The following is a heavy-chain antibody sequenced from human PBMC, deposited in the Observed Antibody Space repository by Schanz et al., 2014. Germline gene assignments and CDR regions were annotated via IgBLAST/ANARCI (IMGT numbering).Heavy chain of an antibody. CDR1: GYTFNNYT. CDR3: ARDLAVDTGYVVHYDYYGIDA. CDR2: INVGNGNM. J-gene: IGHJ6*02. V-gene: IGHV1-3*01. D-gene: IGHD5-12*01. Sequence: QVLQVQSGSELKKPGTSVKVSCKASGYTFNNYTYVMIWVRQAPGQGLEWMGWINVGNGNMKYSQKFQGRVTITRDTSASTAYMEPASLTSTDTTEYYCARDLAVDTGYVVHYDYYGIDAWGQGTTVTVSS.